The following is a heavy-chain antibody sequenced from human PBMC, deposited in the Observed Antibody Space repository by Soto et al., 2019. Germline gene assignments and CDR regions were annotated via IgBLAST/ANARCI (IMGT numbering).Heavy chain of an antibody. V-gene: IGHV3-30*18. CDR3: AKVARTPAMVTPPSLFGLGG. J-gene: IGHJ6*02. CDR1: GLTFSTSG. Sequence: GGSLRLSCADSGLTFSTSGMHWVRQAPGKWLEWVAVISYDGSNKYYRDSVKGRFTISRDNSKNTLYLQMSSLRLEDTAVYYCAKVARTPAMVTPPSLFGLGGWGQGXTVTVYS. D-gene: IGHD5-18*01. CDR2: ISYDGSNK.